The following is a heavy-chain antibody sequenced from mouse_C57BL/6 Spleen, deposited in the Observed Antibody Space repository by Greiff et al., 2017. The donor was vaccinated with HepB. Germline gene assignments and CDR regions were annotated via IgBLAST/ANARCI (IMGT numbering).Heavy chain of an antibody. D-gene: IGHD1-1*01. V-gene: IGHV1-82*01. Sequence: QVQLQQSGPELVKPGASVKISCKASGYAFSSSWMNWVKQRPGKGLEWIGRIYPGDGDTNYNGKFKGKATLTADKSSSTAYMQLSSLTSEDSAVYFCARGEFITNYWGQGTTLTVSS. CDR2: IYPGDGDT. CDR1: GYAFSSSW. CDR3: ARGEFITNY. J-gene: IGHJ2*01.